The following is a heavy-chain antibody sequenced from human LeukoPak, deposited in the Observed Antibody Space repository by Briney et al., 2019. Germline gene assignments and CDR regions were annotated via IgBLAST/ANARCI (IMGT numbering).Heavy chain of an antibody. CDR3: ARGISSAGYSSGWYSYYYYYMDV. CDR2: IRYDGSNK. Sequence: GGSLRLSCAASGFTFSSYGMHWVRQAPGKGLEWVAFIRYDGSNKYYADSVKGRFTISRDNSKNTLYLQMNSLRAEDTAVYYCARGISSAGYSSGWYSYYYYYMDVWGKGTTVTVSS. V-gene: IGHV3-30*02. D-gene: IGHD6-19*01. CDR1: GFTFSSYG. J-gene: IGHJ6*03.